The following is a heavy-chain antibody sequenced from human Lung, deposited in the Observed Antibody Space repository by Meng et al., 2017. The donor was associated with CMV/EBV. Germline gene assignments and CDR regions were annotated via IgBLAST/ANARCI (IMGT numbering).Heavy chain of an antibody. CDR3: AKTFWTGYGPFDL. Sequence: GEXXKISCAASGFTFGNYVMTWVRQAPGKGLEWVSSISGGSGDTHYASPVHGRFSISRDDSKNTLYLQMNSLRDEDTAVYYCAKTFWTGYGPFDLWGQGTMVTVSS. V-gene: IGHV3-23*01. CDR2: ISGGSGDT. D-gene: IGHD3/OR15-3a*01. J-gene: IGHJ3*01. CDR1: GFTFGNYV.